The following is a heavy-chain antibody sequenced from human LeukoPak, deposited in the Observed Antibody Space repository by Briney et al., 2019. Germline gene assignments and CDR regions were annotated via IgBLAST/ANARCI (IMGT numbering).Heavy chain of an antibody. D-gene: IGHD3-10*01. J-gene: IGHJ4*02. CDR2: IYYSGAT. Sequence: SETLSLTCTVSGGSISNYYWSWIRQPPGKGLEWIGHIYYSGATKYNPTLKSRITISVDTSKNQFSLMLSSVTAADTAVYYCARFGITVVRGGKYYFDYWGQGTLVTVSS. CDR3: ARFGITVVRGGKYYFDY. CDR1: GGSISNYY. V-gene: IGHV4-59*08.